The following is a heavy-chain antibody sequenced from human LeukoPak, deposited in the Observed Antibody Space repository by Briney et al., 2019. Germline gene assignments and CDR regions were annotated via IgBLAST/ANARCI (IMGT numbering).Heavy chain of an antibody. CDR2: ISSSSSYI. CDR3: AREDRYFDLYYYYYMDD. D-gene: IGHD3-9*01. CDR1: GFTFSSYS. Sequence: GGSLRLSCAASGFTFSSYSMNWVRQAPGKGLEWVSSISSSSSYIHYADSVKGRFTISRDNAKNSLYLQMNSLRAEDTAVYYCAREDRYFDLYYYYYMDDWGKGTTVTVSS. V-gene: IGHV3-21*06. J-gene: IGHJ6*03.